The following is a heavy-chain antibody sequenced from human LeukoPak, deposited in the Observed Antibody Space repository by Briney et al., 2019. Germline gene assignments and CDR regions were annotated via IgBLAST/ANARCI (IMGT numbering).Heavy chain of an antibody. Sequence: PGGSLRLSCAASGFTFSSYAMSWVRQAPGKGLEWVSTISGRGDSTYYADSVQGRFATSRDNSKNTLYLQMNSLRAEDTAVYYCAKLPREYCSSTSCPNWFDTWGQGTLVTVSS. D-gene: IGHD2-2*01. CDR3: AKLPREYCSSTSCPNWFDT. V-gene: IGHV3-23*01. J-gene: IGHJ5*02. CDR1: GFTFSSYA. CDR2: ISGRGDST.